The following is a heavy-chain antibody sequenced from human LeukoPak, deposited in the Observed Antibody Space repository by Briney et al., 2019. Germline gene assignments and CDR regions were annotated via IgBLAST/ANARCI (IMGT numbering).Heavy chain of an antibody. J-gene: IGHJ3*02. V-gene: IGHV4-34*01. Sequence: SETLSLTCAVYGGSFSGYYWSWIRQPPGKGLEWIGEINHSGSTNYNPSLKSRVTISVDTSKNQFSLKLSSVTAADTAVYYCARDLNSGGLAGGDIWGQGTMVTVSS. CDR1: GGSFSGYY. CDR2: INHSGST. CDR3: ARDLNSGGLAGGDI. D-gene: IGHD6-19*01.